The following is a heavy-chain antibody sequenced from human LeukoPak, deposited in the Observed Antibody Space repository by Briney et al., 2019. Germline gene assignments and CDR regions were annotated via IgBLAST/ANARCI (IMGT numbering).Heavy chain of an antibody. CDR3: AKENYYYDSSGIED. CDR1: GFTFDDYA. Sequence: PGGSLRLSCAASGFTFDDYAMQWVRQAPGKGLEWVSGISWNSGSIGYADSVKGRFTISRDNAKNSLYLQMNSLRAEDTAVYYCAKENYYYDSSGIEDWGQGTLVTVSS. J-gene: IGHJ4*02. V-gene: IGHV3-9*01. D-gene: IGHD3-22*01. CDR2: ISWNSGSI.